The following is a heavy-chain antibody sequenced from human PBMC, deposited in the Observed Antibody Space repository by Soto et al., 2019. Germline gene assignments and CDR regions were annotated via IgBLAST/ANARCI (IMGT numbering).Heavy chain of an antibody. V-gene: IGHV4-30-4*01. CDR1: GGSISSGDYY. J-gene: IGHJ4*02. Sequence: PSETLSLTCTVSGGSISSGDYYWSWIRQPPGKGLEWIGYIYYSGSTYYNPSLKSRVTISVDTSKNQFSLKLSSVTAADTAVYYCVGGHRIAVAGAFDYWGQGTLVTVSS. D-gene: IGHD6-19*01. CDR2: IYYSGST. CDR3: VGGHRIAVAGAFDY.